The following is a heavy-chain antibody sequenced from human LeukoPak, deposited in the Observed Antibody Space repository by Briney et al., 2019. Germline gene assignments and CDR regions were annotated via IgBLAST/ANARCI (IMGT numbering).Heavy chain of an antibody. D-gene: IGHD2-15*01. CDR3: ARDRSVRCSGGSCYPLGDSLRSFYYYMDV. J-gene: IGHJ6*03. V-gene: IGHV1-69*05. CDR1: GGTFSSYA. Sequence: GASVEVSCKASGGTFSSYAISWVRQAPGQGLEWMGGIIPIFGTANYAQKFQGRVTITTDESTSTAYMELSSLRSEDTAVYYCARDRSVRCSGGSCYPLGDSLRSFYYYMDVWGKGTTVTVSS. CDR2: IIPIFGTA.